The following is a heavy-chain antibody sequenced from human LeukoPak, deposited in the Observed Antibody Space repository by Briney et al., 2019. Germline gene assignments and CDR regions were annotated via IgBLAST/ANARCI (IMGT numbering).Heavy chain of an antibody. Sequence: ASVKVSCKASGYTFTTYDISWVRQAPGQGLEWMGWISAYRSKTYYTQKLQGRVTMTTDTSTSTAYMELGSLISDDTAVYYCARGVSSWYYGMDVWGQGTTVIVSS. D-gene: IGHD6-13*01. V-gene: IGHV1-18*01. CDR3: ARGVSSWYYGMDV. CDR2: ISAYRSKT. CDR1: GYTFTTYD. J-gene: IGHJ6*02.